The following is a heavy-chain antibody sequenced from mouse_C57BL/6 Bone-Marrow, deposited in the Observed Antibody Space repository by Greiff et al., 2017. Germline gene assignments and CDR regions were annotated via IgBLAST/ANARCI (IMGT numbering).Heavy chain of an antibody. CDR3: AKRRAYSGYWYFGG. CDR1: GFSLTSYG. D-gene: IGHD1-1*01. V-gene: IGHV2-5*01. Sequence: QVQLKESGPGLVQPSQSLSITCTVSGFSLTSYGVHWVRQSPGKGLEWLGVIWRGGSTDYNAAFMSRLSITKDNSKSQVFFKMNSLQADDTAIYYCAKRRAYSGYWYFGGWGTGTTVTVSS. J-gene: IGHJ1*03. CDR2: IWRGGST.